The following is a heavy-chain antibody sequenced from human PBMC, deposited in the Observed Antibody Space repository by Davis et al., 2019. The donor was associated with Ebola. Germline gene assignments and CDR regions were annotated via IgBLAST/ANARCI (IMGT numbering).Heavy chain of an antibody. V-gene: IGHV3-48*01. CDR3: AVIDAYGPDWFDP. J-gene: IGHJ5*02. CDR1: GFTFSSYA. D-gene: IGHD3-16*02. Sequence: GESLKISCAASGFTFSSYAMHWVRQAPGKGLEWVSYITSTSSVTYYADSVRGRFTTTRDNDKNSLYLQMNSLRAEDTAVYYCAVIDAYGPDWFDPWGQGTLVIVSS. CDR2: ITSTSSVT.